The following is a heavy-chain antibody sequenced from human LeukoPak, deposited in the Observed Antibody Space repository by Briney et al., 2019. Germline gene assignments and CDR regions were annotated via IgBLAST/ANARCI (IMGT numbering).Heavy chain of an antibody. J-gene: IGHJ4*02. CDR1: GFTFSNYG. CDR3: ARHGGGRAAQIYYFDY. V-gene: IGHV3-30*03. Sequence: GGSLRLSCAASGFTFSNYGMHWVRQAPGKGLEWVALISYDGSIKYYPGSVKGRFTISRDSSKNTLYLQMNSLRAEDTAVYYCARHGGGRAAQIYYFDYWGQGTLVTVSS. D-gene: IGHD6-6*01. CDR2: ISYDGSIK.